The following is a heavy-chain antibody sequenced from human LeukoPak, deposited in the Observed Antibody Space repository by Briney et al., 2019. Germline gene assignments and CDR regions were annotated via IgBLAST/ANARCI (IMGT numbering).Heavy chain of an antibody. Sequence: SETLSLTCTVSGGSISSYYWSWIRQPPGKGLEWIGYIYYSGSTNYNPSLKSRVTISVDTSKNQFSLKLSSVTAADTAVYYCARVEYNYVWASYRRYYFDYWGQGTLVTVSS. CDR2: IYYSGST. CDR1: GGSISSYY. D-gene: IGHD3-16*02. V-gene: IGHV4-59*01. CDR3: ARVEYNYVWASYRRYYFDY. J-gene: IGHJ4*02.